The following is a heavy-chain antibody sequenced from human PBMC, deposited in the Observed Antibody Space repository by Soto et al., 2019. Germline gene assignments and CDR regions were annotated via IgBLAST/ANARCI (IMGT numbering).Heavy chain of an antibody. D-gene: IGHD6-13*01. J-gene: IGHJ4*02. Sequence: KVSCKASGGTFSSYAISWVRQAPGQGLEWMGGIVPIFGTANYAQKFQGRVTITADKSTSTAYMELSSLRSEDTAVYYCARDGDSSSWYYFDYWGQGTLVTVSS. CDR3: ARDGDSSSWYYFDY. CDR2: IVPIFGTA. V-gene: IGHV1-69*06. CDR1: GGTFSSYA.